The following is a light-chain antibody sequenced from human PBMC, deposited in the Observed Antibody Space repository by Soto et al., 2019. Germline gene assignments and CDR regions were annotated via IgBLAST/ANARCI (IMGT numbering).Light chain of an antibody. CDR2: EGN. V-gene: IGLV2-23*01. CDR3: CAYAGSNTLV. CDR1: SSDVGSYNL. Sequence: QSALTQPASVSGSPGQSITISCTGTSSDVGSYNLVSWYQQHPGKAPKLMIYEGNKRPSGVSNRFSASKSVNTASLTISWLQAEYEADYYCCAYAGSNTLVFGGGTKVTVL. J-gene: IGLJ2*01.